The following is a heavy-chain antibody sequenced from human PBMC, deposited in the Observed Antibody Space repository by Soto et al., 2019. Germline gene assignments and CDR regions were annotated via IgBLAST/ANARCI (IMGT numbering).Heavy chain of an antibody. CDR2: ISGSGDGA. CDR3: TKAYGASHPPFDY. CDR1: GCTFRSYA. J-gene: IGHJ4*02. Sequence: GGTLRLSCAACGCTFRSYALNRVSQAPGKGPEWVSGISGSGDGAYHAYSVKGRCTISRDRSKSTRYLQVNSMIAADTAVYHCTKAYGASHPPFDYCRQGTQLTASS. V-gene: IGHV3-23*01. D-gene: IGHD3-10*01.